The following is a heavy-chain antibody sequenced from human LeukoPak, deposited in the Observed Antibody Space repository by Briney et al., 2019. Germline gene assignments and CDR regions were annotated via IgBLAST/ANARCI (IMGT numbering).Heavy chain of an antibody. CDR3: ATEAECSGGSCYSYGWFDP. J-gene: IGHJ5*02. D-gene: IGHD2-15*01. V-gene: IGHV4-61*01. Sequence: SETLSLTCSVSGGSVSSSLNKWSWIRQPPGKGLEWIGEISYSGSASYNPSLRSRVTISIDPSTNQFSLTLDSVTAADTAVYYCATEAECSGGSCYSYGWFDPWGQGTQVIVSS. CDR2: ISYSGSA. CDR1: GGSVSSSLNK.